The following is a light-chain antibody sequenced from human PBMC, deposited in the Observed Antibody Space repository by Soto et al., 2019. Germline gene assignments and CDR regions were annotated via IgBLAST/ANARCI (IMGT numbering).Light chain of an antibody. Sequence: EIVMTQSPATLSVSPGERATLSCRASQSVSSNLAWYQQKPGQAPRLLIYGASTRATGIPARFSGSGSGKEFTLPISSLQSEDFAVYYCQQYNNWPPLTFGGGTKVEIK. CDR1: QSVSSN. CDR2: GAS. V-gene: IGKV3-15*01. J-gene: IGKJ4*01. CDR3: QQYNNWPPLT.